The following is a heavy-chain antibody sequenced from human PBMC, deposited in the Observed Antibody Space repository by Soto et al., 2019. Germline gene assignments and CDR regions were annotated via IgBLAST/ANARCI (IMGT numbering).Heavy chain of an antibody. CDR2: TYHSGST. Sequence: QVQLQESGPGLVKPSGTLSLTCASPRGPIGSSNGWSWVRQPPGKGLDWIGETYHSGSTNYNPSLKSRVTISVDKSKNQFSLKLSSVTAADTAVYYCARAKEDYGDYEWYFDLWGRGTLVTVSS. CDR1: RGPIGSSNG. CDR3: ARAKEDYGDYEWYFDL. D-gene: IGHD4-17*01. V-gene: IGHV4-4*02. J-gene: IGHJ2*01.